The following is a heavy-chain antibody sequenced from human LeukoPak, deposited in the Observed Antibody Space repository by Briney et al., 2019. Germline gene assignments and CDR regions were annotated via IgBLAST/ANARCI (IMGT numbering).Heavy chain of an antibody. CDR2: ISGSGGST. D-gene: IGHD3-22*01. CDR3: AKVQYYYDSSGYQPFDY. J-gene: IGHJ4*02. Sequence: QTGGSLRLSCAASGFTFSSYAMSWVRQAPGKGLEWVSAISGSGGSTYYADSVKGRFTISRDNSKNTLYLQMNSLRAEDTAVYYCAKVQYYYDSSGYQPFDYWGQGTLVTVSS. V-gene: IGHV3-23*01. CDR1: GFTFSSYA.